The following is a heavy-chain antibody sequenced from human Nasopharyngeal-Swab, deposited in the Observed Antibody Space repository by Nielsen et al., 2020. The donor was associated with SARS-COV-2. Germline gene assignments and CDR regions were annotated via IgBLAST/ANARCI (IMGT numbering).Heavy chain of an antibody. D-gene: IGHD6-19*01. CDR1: GFPFDAYA. J-gene: IGHJ4*02. CDR2: ISWNSGSI. Sequence: GGSLRLSCAASGFPFDAYAMHWVRQAPGKGLEWVSVISWNSGSIGYADSVKGRFTISRDNAKNSLYLQMNSLRAEDTALYYCAKPIAVAGTGDYWGQGTLVTVSS. V-gene: IGHV3-9*01. CDR3: AKPIAVAGTGDY.